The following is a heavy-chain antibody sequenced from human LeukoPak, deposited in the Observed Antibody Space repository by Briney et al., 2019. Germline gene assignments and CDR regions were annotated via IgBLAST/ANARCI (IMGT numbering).Heavy chain of an antibody. V-gene: IGHV4-4*02. J-gene: IGHJ4*02. CDR2: IYHSGST. Sequence: SETLSLTCAVSGGSISSSNWWSWVRQPPGKGLEWIGEIYHSGSTNYNPSLKSRVTISVDKSKNQFSLKLSSVTAADTAVYYCAREGFYGSGSYGWEYYFDYWGQGTLVTVSS. CDR1: GGSISSSNW. CDR3: AREGFYGSGSYGWEYYFDY. D-gene: IGHD3-10*01.